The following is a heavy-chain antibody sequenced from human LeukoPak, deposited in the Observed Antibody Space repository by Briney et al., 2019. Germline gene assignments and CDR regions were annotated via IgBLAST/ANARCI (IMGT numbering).Heavy chain of an antibody. CDR2: INHSGST. Sequence: SETLSLTCAVYGGSFSDYYWSWIRQPPGKGLEWIGEINHSGSTNYSTSLKSRVTISVDTSKNQFSLKLSSVTAADTAVYYCARHPHTVLFYFDYWGQGTLVTVSS. CDR3: ARHPHTVLFYFDY. V-gene: IGHV4-34*01. J-gene: IGHJ4*02. D-gene: IGHD3-3*01. CDR1: GGSFSDYY.